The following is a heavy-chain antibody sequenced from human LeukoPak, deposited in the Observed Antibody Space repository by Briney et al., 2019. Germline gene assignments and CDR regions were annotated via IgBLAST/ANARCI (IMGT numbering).Heavy chain of an antibody. D-gene: IGHD1-26*01. CDR3: ARGEWDLRD. J-gene: IGHJ4*02. V-gene: IGHV3-20*04. CDR2: INWNGGST. Sequence: RPGESLRLSCAASGFIFADHGMTWVRQVPGKGLEWVSGINWNGGSTGYVGSVKGRFTISRDNAKNVLFLQMNNLRAEDTAFYYCARGEWDLRDWGQGTLVIVSS. CDR1: GFIFADHG.